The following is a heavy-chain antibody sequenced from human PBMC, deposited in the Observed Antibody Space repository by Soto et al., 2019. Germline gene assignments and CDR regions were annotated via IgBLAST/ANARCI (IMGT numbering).Heavy chain of an antibody. CDR2: IGSTGNTI. CDR1: GFTFSDYY. CDR3: AKMSSENYYDPVFS. Sequence: QVQLVESGGGLVQTSGSLRIACVASGFTFSDYYMSWVRQAPGKGLEWVSYIGSTGNTIYYADSVKGRFTISRDNAKNSVYLQMNNLRAEDTALYFCAKMSSENYYDPVFSWGQGTLVTVSS. J-gene: IGHJ4*02. D-gene: IGHD3-22*01. V-gene: IGHV3-11*01.